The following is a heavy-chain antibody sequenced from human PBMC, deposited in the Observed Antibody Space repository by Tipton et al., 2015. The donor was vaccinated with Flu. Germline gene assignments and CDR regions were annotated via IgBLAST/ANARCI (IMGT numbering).Heavy chain of an antibody. D-gene: IGHD3-22*01. Sequence: TLSLTCSVSGYSIRSAYYWGWVPRPPGKGLEWIGTIYHSGTTYNNPSLKSRLTISVDTSKNQFSLRLSSVTAADTAVYYCAREKLPSTYYDTSGYVDYWGQGTLVTVSS. CDR3: AREKLPSTYYDTSGYVDY. CDR2: IYHSGTT. J-gene: IGHJ4*02. V-gene: IGHV4-38-2*02. CDR1: GYSIRSAYY.